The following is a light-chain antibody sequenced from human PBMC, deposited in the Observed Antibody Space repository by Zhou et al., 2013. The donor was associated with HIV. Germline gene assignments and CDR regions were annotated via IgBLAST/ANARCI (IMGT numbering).Light chain of an antibody. V-gene: IGKV1-9*01. CDR2: AAS. Sequence: DVQLTQSPSFLSASAGDRVTITCRATQGISSYLAWYQQKPGKAPNLLIYAASTLQSGVPSRFSGSGSGTEFTLTISSLQPEDFATYYCQQLNSYPLTFGQGTKLEIK. J-gene: IGKJ2*01. CDR3: QQLNSYPLT. CDR1: QGISSY.